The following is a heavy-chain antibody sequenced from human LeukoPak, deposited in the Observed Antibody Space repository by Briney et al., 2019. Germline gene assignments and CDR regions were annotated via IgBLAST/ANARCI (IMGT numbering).Heavy chain of an antibody. Sequence: ASVKVSCKASGYTLTSYDINWVRQATGQGLEWMGWMNPNSGNTGYAQKFQGRVTMTRNTSISTAYMELSSLRSEDTAVYYCVRGLDDSSGYYYEDYWGQGTLVTVSS. CDR2: MNPNSGNT. J-gene: IGHJ4*02. V-gene: IGHV1-8*01. CDR3: VRGLDDSSGYYYEDY. D-gene: IGHD3-22*01. CDR1: GYTLTSYD.